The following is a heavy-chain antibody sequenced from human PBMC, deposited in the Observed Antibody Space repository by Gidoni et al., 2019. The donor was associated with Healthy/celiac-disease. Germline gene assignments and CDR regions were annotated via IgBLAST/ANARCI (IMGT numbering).Heavy chain of an antibody. J-gene: IGHJ4*02. CDR3: ARDPELYSGGWHLFDY. D-gene: IGHD6-19*01. CDR2: IYYSGST. Sequence: QLQLQESGPGLVKPSETLSLTCTVSGGSISSSSYYWGWIRQPPGKGLEWIGSIYYSGSTYYNPSLKSRVTISVDTSKNQFSLKLSSVTAADTAVYYCARDPELYSGGWHLFDYWGQGTLVTVSS. CDR1: GGSISSSSYY. V-gene: IGHV4-39*07.